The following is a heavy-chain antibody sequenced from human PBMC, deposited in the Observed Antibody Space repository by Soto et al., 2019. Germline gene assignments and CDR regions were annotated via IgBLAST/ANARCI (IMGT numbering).Heavy chain of an antibody. V-gene: IGHV1-69*13. CDR1: GGSIGSYA. CDR2: IIPIFGTA. CDR3: ASTRGYSYGRSYFDY. Sequence: SAKVSSEASGGSIGSYAMRWVRQAHEQELEWMGGIIPIFGTANYAQKFQGRVTITADESTSTAYMELSSLRSEDTAVYYCASTRGYSYGRSYFDYWGQGTLVTVSS. J-gene: IGHJ4*02. D-gene: IGHD5-18*01.